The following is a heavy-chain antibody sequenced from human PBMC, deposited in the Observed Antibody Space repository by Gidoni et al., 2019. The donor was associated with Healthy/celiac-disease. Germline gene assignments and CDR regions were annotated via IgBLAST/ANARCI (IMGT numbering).Heavy chain of an antibody. CDR2: ITDDGSNK. Sequence: QVQLVESGGGVVQPGRSLRLSCAASGFNFSSYGMHWVRQAPGKGLEWVAVITDDGSNKYYASSVKGRFTIARDNSKNTLYLQMNSLRAEDTAVYDCAKEGDYDFWSGYKYYYYGMDVWGQGTTVTVSS. D-gene: IGHD3-3*01. CDR1: GFNFSSYG. J-gene: IGHJ6*02. CDR3: AKEGDYDFWSGYKYYYYGMDV. V-gene: IGHV3-30*18.